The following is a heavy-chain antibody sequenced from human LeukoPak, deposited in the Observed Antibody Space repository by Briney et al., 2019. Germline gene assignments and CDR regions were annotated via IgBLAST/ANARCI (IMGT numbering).Heavy chain of an antibody. CDR2: IYSGGST. V-gene: IGHV3-66*02. CDR1: GFTVSSNY. J-gene: IGHJ4*02. D-gene: IGHD1-26*01. Sequence: GGSLRLSCAASGFTVSSNYMSWVRQAPGKGLEWVSVIYSGGSTYYADSVKGRFTISRDNSKNTLYLQMNSLRAEDTAVYYCARGNRGSYRLLDYWGQGTLVTVSS. CDR3: ARGNRGSYRLLDY.